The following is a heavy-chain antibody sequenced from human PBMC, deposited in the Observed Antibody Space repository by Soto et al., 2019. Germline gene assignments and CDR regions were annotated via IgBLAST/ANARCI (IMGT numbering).Heavy chain of an antibody. CDR1: GYTFTSYA. Sequence: GASVKVSCKASGYTFTSYAMHWVRQAPGQRLEWMGWINAGNGNTKYSQKFQGRVTITRDTSASTAYMELSSLRSEDTAVYYCARAPIAARPDTDYWGQGTLVTVSS. D-gene: IGHD6-6*01. J-gene: IGHJ4*02. CDR3: ARAPIAARPDTDY. CDR2: INAGNGNT. V-gene: IGHV1-3*01.